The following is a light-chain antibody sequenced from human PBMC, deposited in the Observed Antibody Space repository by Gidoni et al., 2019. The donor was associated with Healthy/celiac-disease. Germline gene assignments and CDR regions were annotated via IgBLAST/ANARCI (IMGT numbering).Light chain of an antibody. CDR2: GNS. Sequence: QSVLTQPPSVSGAPGQRVTIACTGSSSNIGAGYDVHWYQQLPGTAPKLLIYGNSNRPSGVPDRFSGSKSGTSASLAITGLQAEDEADYYYQSGKVFGGGTKLTVL. J-gene: IGLJ3*02. CDR3: QSGKV. CDR1: SSNIGAGYD. V-gene: IGLV1-40*01.